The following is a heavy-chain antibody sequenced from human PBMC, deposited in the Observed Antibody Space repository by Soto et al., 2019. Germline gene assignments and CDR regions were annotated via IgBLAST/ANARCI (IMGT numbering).Heavy chain of an antibody. CDR3: ARGVTVTTDAPFDKFDY. D-gene: IGHD4-17*01. CDR2: IIPIFGTA. V-gene: IGHV1-69*13. Sequence: ASVKVSCKASGGTFSSYAISWVRQAPGQGLEWMGGIIPIFGTANYAQKFQGRVTITADESTSTAYMELSSLRSEDTAVYYCARGVTVTTDAPFDKFDYWGQGTLVTVSS. J-gene: IGHJ4*02. CDR1: GGTFSSYA.